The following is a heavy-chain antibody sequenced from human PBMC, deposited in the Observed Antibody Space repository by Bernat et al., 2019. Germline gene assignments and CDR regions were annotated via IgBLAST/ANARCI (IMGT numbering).Heavy chain of an antibody. CDR3: ARQDGSGSFSENFFDS. CDR1: GGSISSGRYN. J-gene: IGHJ4*02. V-gene: IGHV4-39*01. D-gene: IGHD3-10*01. Sequence: QLQLQESGPGLVKPSETLSLTCIVSGGSISSGRYNWGWIRQPPGKGLEWIASSYYSGTTYYNPSLKSRVTIPVDTSKNRFSLKLSSVTAADTAVYYCARQDGSGSFSENFFDSWGQGTLVTVSA. CDR2: SYYSGTT.